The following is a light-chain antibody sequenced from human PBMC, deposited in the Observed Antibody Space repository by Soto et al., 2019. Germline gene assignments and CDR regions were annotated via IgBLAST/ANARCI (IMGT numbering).Light chain of an antibody. J-gene: IGKJ4*01. V-gene: IGKV3-11*01. CDR3: QQRSNWPLT. CDR2: DAS. CDR1: HSVSRY. Sequence: EIVLTQSPAPLSLSPGERATLSCRASHSVSRYLAWYQQKPGQAPRLLMYDASNRATGIPARFRGSGSGTDFTLTISSLEPEDFAVYYCQQRSNWPLTFGGGTKVEIK.